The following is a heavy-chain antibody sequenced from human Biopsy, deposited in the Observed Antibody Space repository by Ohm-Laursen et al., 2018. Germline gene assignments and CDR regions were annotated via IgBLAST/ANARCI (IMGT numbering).Heavy chain of an antibody. J-gene: IGHJ5*02. Sequence: ASVKVSCNPSGYTFTSYEINWVRQATGQGLEWMGWMNPDSGNTGYAQNFQGRVTMTRNTSISTAYMELSSLRSEDTAVYFCARADPPLFYYGSGSSNWFDPWGQGTLVTVSS. CDR3: ARADPPLFYYGSGSSNWFDP. CDR1: GYTFTSYE. D-gene: IGHD3-10*01. CDR2: MNPDSGNT. V-gene: IGHV1-8*01.